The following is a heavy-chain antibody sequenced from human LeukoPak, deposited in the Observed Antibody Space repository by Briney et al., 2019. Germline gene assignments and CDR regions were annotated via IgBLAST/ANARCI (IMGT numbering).Heavy chain of an antibody. CDR2: ILYSGST. D-gene: IGHD4-11*01. J-gene: IGHJ4*02. CDR3: ASGTLQGNY. Sequence: PSETLSLTCTVSGGSISSYYWSWIRQPPGMGLEWIGYILYSGSTNYNPSLKSRVTISVDRSKNQFSLKLSSVTAADTAVYYCASGTLQGNYWGQGTLVTVSS. CDR1: GGSISSYY. V-gene: IGHV4-59*12.